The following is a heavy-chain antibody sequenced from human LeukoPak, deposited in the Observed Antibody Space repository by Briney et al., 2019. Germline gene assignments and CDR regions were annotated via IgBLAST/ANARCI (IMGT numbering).Heavy chain of an antibody. CDR2: INHSGST. CDR3: SRGVGYCRGCRFYNWFHP. J-gene: IGHJ5*02. V-gene: IGHV4-34*01. D-gene: IGHD2-15*01. Sequence: SETLSLTCAVYGGSFSGYYWSWIRQPPGKGLEWIGEINHSGSTNYNPSLKSRVTISVDTSKNQFSLKLSSVTAADTAVYYRSRGVGYCRGCRFYNWFHPWGQGTLGTVPS. CDR1: GGSFSGYY.